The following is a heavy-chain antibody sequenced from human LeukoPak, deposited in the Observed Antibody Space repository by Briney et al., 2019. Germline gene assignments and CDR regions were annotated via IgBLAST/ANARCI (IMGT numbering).Heavy chain of an antibody. D-gene: IGHD3-22*01. J-gene: IGHJ4*02. CDR2: IYPGDSDT. V-gene: IGHV5-51*01. CDR3: ARLSYYYDNSDILKEYYFDY. CDR1: GYSFTSYW. Sequence: GESLKISCKGSGYSFTSYWIGWVRQMPGKGLEWMGIIYPGDSDTRYSPSFQGQVTISADKSISTAYLQWSSLKASDTAMYYCARLSYYYDNSDILKEYYFDYWGQGTLVTVSS.